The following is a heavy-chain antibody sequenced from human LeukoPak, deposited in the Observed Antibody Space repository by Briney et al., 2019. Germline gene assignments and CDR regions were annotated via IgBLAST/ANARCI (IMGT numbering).Heavy chain of an antibody. D-gene: IGHD1-26*01. J-gene: IGHJ5*01. V-gene: IGHV4-34*01. CDR2: INHTGNT. CDR3: ARGPASGSYLAWFDS. Sequence: SETLSLTCAVHGGSFSGYYWNWIRQPPGKGLEWIGEINHTGNTLYNPSLKSRVTISGDMSNNRFSLKLTSVTAADTGVYYCARGPASGSYLAWFDSWGQGTLVSVSS. CDR1: GGSFSGYY.